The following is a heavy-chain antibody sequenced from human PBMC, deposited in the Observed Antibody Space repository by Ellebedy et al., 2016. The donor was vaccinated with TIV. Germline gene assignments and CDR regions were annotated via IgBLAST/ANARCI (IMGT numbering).Heavy chain of an antibody. CDR2: IKQDGSEK. CDR3: ASRGETWRAFDP. V-gene: IGHV3-7*03. Sequence: GESLKISCAASGFTFSNYWMTSVRQAPGKGPECVANIKQDGSEKYYVDSVKGRFTISRDNPKKMLYLQMNSLRADDTAVYYCASRGETWRAFDPWGQGTLVTVSS. CDR1: GFTFSNYW. D-gene: IGHD3-16*01. J-gene: IGHJ5*02.